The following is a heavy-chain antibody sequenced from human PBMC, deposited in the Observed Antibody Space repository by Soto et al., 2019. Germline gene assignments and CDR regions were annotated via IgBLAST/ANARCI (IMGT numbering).Heavy chain of an antibody. V-gene: IGHV1-69*13. CDR1: GGTFSSYA. CDR2: IIPIFGTA. J-gene: IGHJ4*02. CDR3: ARELTLPLDSSGYYLSYFDY. D-gene: IGHD3-22*01. Sequence: GPPVKVSCKASGGTFSSYAISWLRQAPGQGLEWMGGIIPIFGTANYAQKFQGRVTITADESTSTAYMELSSLRSEDTAVYYCARELTLPLDSSGYYLSYFDYWGQGTLVTVSS.